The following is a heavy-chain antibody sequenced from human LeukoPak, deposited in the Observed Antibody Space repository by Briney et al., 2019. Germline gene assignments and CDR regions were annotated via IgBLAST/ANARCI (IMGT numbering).Heavy chain of an antibody. D-gene: IGHD5-12*01. Sequence: GESLKISCKASGYTFTSYWIGWVRQMPGKGLEWMGIIYPGDSDTRYSPSFQGQVTISADKSISTAYLQWSSLKASDTAMYYCARKVATSFYYMDVWGKGTTVSVCS. CDR2: IYPGDSDT. V-gene: IGHV5-51*01. J-gene: IGHJ6*03. CDR1: GYTFTSYW. CDR3: ARKVATSFYYMDV.